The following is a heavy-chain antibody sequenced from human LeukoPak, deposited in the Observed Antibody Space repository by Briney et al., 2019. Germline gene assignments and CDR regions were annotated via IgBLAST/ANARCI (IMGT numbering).Heavy chain of an antibody. CDR2: MNTNSGNT. J-gene: IGHJ4*02. CDR1: GYTFTSYD. Sequence: GASVKVSCKASGYTFTSYDINWVRQATGQGLEWMGWMNTNSGNTGYAQKFQGRVTITTDESTSTAYMELSSLRSEDTAVYYCARGVTAILNYFDYWGQGTLVTVSS. CDR3: ARGVTAILNYFDY. D-gene: IGHD2-21*02. V-gene: IGHV1-8*01.